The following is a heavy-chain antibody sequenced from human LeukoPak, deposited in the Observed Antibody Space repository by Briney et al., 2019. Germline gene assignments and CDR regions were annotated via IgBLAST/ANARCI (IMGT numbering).Heavy chain of an antibody. CDR3: ARGYYDSSGTFDY. J-gene: IGHJ4*02. D-gene: IGHD3-22*01. CDR2: ISYDGSNK. V-gene: IGHV3-30-3*01. Sequence: GGSLRLSCAASGFTFSSYAMHWVRQAPGKGLEWVAVISYDGSNKYYADSVKGRFTISRDNSKNTLYLQMNSLRAEDTAVYYCARGYYDSSGTFDYWGQGTLVTVSS. CDR1: GFTFSSYA.